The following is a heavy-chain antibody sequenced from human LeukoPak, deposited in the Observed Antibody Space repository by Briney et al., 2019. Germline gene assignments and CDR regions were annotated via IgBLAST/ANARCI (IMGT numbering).Heavy chain of an antibody. CDR1: GGSISSSSYY. CDR3: ASRLAGGGAFDI. Sequence: PSETLSLTCTVSGGSISSSSYYWGWIRQPPGKGLEWIGSIYYSGSTYYNPSLKSRVTISVDTSKNQFSLKLSSVTAADTAVYYCASRLAGGGAFDIWGQGTMVTVSS. V-gene: IGHV4-39*07. J-gene: IGHJ3*02. CDR2: IYYSGST. D-gene: IGHD3-9*01.